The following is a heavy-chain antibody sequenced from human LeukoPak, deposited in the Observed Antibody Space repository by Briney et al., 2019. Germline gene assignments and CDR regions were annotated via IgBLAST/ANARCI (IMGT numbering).Heavy chain of an antibody. CDR3: AREPEPAITMVRGEVFDI. Sequence: GASVTVSCKASGGTFSSYVISWVRQAPGQGLEWMGGIIPGFGTANYAQKFQGTVTITADVSATTVYMVLNSLRSEDTAVYYCAREPEPAITMVRGEVFDIWGQGTMVIVSS. CDR2: IIPGFGTA. CDR1: GGTFSSYV. J-gene: IGHJ3*02. D-gene: IGHD3-10*01. V-gene: IGHV1-69*13.